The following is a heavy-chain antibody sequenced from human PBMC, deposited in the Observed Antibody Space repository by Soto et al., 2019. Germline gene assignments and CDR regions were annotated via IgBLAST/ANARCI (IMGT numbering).Heavy chain of an antibody. CDR1: GFRFSSYW. V-gene: IGHV3-74*01. CDR3: ARGAVVGPLRCGY. D-gene: IGHD6-13*01. CDR2: INSDESTT. J-gene: IGHJ4*02. Sequence: EVQLVESGGGLVQPGGSLRLSCAASGFRFSSYWMHWVRQAPGQGLVWVSRINSDESTTGYADSVKGRFTISRDNAKNTLYLQVTSLRVEDTAVYYCARGAVVGPLRCGYWGQGAVV.